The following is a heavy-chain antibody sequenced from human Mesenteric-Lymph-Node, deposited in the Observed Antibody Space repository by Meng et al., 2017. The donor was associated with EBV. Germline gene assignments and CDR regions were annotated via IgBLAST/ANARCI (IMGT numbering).Heavy chain of an antibody. V-gene: IGHV4-34*01. CDR2: INHSGST. Sequence: QVHFLPGGAGLLKTAETLATTFACYGGSFSGYSWGWIRQSPGKGLEWIGEINHSGSTNYNPSLKSRVSISLDTSDNQFSLKLHSVTAADTAVYYCARDYFGLGTYYNYDWIDSWGQGTLVTVSS. J-gene: IGHJ5*01. CDR3: ARDYFGLGTYYNYDWIDS. D-gene: IGHD3-10*01. CDR1: GGSFSGYS.